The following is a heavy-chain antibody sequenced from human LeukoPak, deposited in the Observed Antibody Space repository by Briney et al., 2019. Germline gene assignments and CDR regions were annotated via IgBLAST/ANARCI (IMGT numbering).Heavy chain of an antibody. Sequence: GGSLRLSCAASGFTFSSYSMNWVRQAPGKGLEWVSYISSSSSTIYYADSVKGRFTISRDNAKNSLYLQMNSLRAEDMALYYCAKGGSYRGDYFDYWGQGTLVTVSS. D-gene: IGHD1-26*01. CDR2: ISSSSSTI. CDR1: GFTFSSYS. J-gene: IGHJ4*02. CDR3: AKGGSYRGDYFDY. V-gene: IGHV3-48*04.